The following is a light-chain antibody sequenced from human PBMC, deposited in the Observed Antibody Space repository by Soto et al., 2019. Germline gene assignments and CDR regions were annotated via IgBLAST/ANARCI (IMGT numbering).Light chain of an antibody. CDR1: QNVGVY. CDR3: QQYGISPT. V-gene: IGKV3-11*01. J-gene: IGKJ1*01. Sequence: EIVLTQSPATLSLSPGQRATLSCRASQNVGVYLAWYQQKPGQPPRLLIYDVSRRATGIPARFSGSGSGTDFTLTISSLEPEDFAVYYCQQYGISPTFGQGTKVEIK. CDR2: DVS.